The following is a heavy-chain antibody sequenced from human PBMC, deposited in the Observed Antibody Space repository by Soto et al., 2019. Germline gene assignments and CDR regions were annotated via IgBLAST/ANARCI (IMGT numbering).Heavy chain of an antibody. J-gene: IGHJ4*02. CDR1: VFPFGANA. Sequence: VQVLESGGGLVQPGGSLRLSCVVSVFPFGANAMSWVRQAPGKGLEWVAGLSNTGRRTSYADSVKGRFSISRDNSENTVYLQMNRLRVEDTAVYYCATEMGATQGPFDNWCQGTLVTVSS. D-gene: IGHD1-26*01. CDR2: LSNTGRRT. CDR3: ATEMGATQGPFDN. V-gene: IGHV3-23*01.